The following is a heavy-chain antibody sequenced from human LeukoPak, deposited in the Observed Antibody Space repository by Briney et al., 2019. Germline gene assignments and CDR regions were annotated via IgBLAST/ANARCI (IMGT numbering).Heavy chain of an antibody. D-gene: IGHD2-15*01. CDR1: GGSISSGGYY. CDR2: IYYSGST. J-gene: IGHJ6*03. V-gene: IGHV4-31*03. Sequence: SETLSLTCTVSGGSISSGGYYWSRIRQHPWKGLEWIGYIYYSGSTYYNPSLKSRVTISVDTSKNQFSLKLSSVTAADTAVYYCARVAAAHYYYYYYMDVWGKGTTVTVSS. CDR3: ARVAAAHYYYYYYMDV.